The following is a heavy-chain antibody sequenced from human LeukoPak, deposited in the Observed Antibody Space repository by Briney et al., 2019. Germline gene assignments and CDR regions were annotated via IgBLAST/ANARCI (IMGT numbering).Heavy chain of an antibody. Sequence: GGSLRLSCAASGFTVSSNYMSWVRQAPGKGLEWVSVIYSGGGTDYVDSVKGRFTIPRDNSKNTLYLQMNSLRAEDTAVYYCARAVGVTAIHNAFDIWGQGTMVTVSS. J-gene: IGHJ3*02. CDR2: IYSGGGT. D-gene: IGHD2-21*02. CDR3: ARAVGVTAIHNAFDI. V-gene: IGHV3-66*02. CDR1: GFTVSSNY.